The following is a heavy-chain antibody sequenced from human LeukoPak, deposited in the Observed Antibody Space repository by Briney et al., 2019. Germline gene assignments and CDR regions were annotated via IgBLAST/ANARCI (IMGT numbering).Heavy chain of an antibody. J-gene: IGHJ4*02. CDR2: ISRTSAYI. CDR1: GFTFSNYA. CDR3: ARDERRYCSDSSCYPGDY. D-gene: IGHD2-2*01. Sequence: GGSLRLSCAASGFTFSNYAMKWVRQAPGKGLEWVSAISRTSAYIYYPDSVKGRFTISRDNAQNSLYPQMDSLRVEDTAVYYCARDERRYCSDSSCYPGDYWGQGTLVTVSS. V-gene: IGHV3-21*01.